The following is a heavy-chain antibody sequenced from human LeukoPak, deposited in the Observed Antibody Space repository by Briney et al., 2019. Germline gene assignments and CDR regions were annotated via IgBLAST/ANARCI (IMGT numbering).Heavy chain of an antibody. CDR3: ASTFRWLLHD. CDR2: INHSGST. Sequence: PSETLSLTCTVSGGSISSYYWSWIRQPPGKGLEWIGEINHSGSTNYNPSLKSRVTISVDTSKNQFSLKLSSVTAADTAVYYCASTFRWLLHDWGQGTLVTVSS. CDR1: GGSISSYY. J-gene: IGHJ4*02. D-gene: IGHD2-21*02. V-gene: IGHV4-34*01.